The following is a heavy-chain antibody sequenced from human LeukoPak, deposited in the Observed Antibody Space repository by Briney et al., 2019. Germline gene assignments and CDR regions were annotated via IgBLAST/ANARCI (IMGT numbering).Heavy chain of an antibody. CDR1: GFTFSSYA. V-gene: IGHV3-23*01. CDR3: AKGLLASITSGGFDI. J-gene: IGHJ3*02. D-gene: IGHD1-14*01. Sequence: PGGSLRLSCTASGFTFSSYAMSWVRQAPGEGLEWVSGISSSGGSTYPADSVKGRFTISRDSSKNTLYLQMNSLRAEDTALYYCAKGLLASITSGGFDIWGQGTMVSVSS. CDR2: ISSSGGST.